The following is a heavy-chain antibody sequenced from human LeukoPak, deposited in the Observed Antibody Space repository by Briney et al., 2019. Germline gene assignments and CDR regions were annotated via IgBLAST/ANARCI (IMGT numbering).Heavy chain of an antibody. V-gene: IGHV3-15*01. J-gene: IGHJ4*02. CDR3: TTSACTSGVCYTSVDY. CDR2: IKSKTDGGTT. CDR1: GFTVSNAW. Sequence: PGGSLRLSCAASGFTVSNAWMSWVRQAPGKGLEWVGRIKSKTDGGTTDYTAPVEGRFTISRDDSKNTLYLQMNSLKTEDTAVYYCTTSACTSGVCYTSVDYWGQGTLVTVSS. D-gene: IGHD2-8*01.